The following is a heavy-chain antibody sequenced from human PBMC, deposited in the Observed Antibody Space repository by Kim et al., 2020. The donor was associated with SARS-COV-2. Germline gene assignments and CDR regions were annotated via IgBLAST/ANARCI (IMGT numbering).Heavy chain of an antibody. D-gene: IGHD4-17*01. CDR2: IIPIYGVA. CDR3: ARDRRDDFGDHWYLDL. J-gene: IGHJ2*01. CDR1: GGTFSINA. Sequence: SVKVSCKASGGTFSINAISWVRQAPGQGLEWMGRIIPIYGVANYAQKIQGRVTITADTSTNTAYMEVRGLRFEDTAVYYCARDRRDDFGDHWYLDLWGRGTLVTVSS. V-gene: IGHV1-69*04.